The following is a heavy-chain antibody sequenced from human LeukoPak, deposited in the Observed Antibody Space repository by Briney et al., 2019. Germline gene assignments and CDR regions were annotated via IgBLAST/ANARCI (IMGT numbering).Heavy chain of an antibody. Sequence: SETLSLTCAVYGGSFSGYYWSWIRQPPGKGLEWIGEINHSGSTNYNPSLKSRVTISVDTSKNQFSLKLSSVTAADTAVYYCARTWEKNYYDSSGYYPDAFDIWGQGTMVTVSS. D-gene: IGHD3-22*01. J-gene: IGHJ3*02. CDR1: GGSFSGYY. CDR3: ARTWEKNYYDSSGYYPDAFDI. CDR2: INHSGST. V-gene: IGHV4-34*01.